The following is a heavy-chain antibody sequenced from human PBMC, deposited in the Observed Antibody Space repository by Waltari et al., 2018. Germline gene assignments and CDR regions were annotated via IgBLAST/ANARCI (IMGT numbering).Heavy chain of an antibody. CDR2: INPNSGGT. V-gene: IGHV1-2*06. CDR1: GYTFTGDY. Sequence: QVRLVQAGAEVKKPGASVKVSCKASGYTFTGDYMHWVRQAPGQGLEWMGRINPNSGGTNYAQKFQGRVTMTRDTSISTAYMELSRLRSDDTAVYYCARDLELLDAFDIWGQGTMVTVSS. CDR3: ARDLELLDAFDI. J-gene: IGHJ3*02. D-gene: IGHD1-7*01.